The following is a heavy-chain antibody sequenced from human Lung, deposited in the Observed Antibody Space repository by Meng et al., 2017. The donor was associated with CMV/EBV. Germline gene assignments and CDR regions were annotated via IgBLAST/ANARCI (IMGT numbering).Heavy chain of an antibody. Sequence: VKVSCXASGYNFTGYYIHWVRQAPGQGLEWMGWINPNSGGTNYAQKFQGRITMTGDTSITTAYMELSRLRSDDMAVYHCARVKRYCTGGTCSSTGYYGMDVWGQGTTVTVSS. CDR1: GYNFTGYY. CDR2: INPNSGGT. CDR3: ARVKRYCTGGTCSSTGYYGMDV. J-gene: IGHJ6*02. V-gene: IGHV1-2*02. D-gene: IGHD2-15*01.